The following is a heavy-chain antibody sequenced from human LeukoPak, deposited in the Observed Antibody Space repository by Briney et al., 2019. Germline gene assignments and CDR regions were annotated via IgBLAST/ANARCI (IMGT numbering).Heavy chain of an antibody. J-gene: IGHJ4*02. Sequence: GASVKVSCKVSGYTLTELSMHWVRQAPGKGLEWMGGFDPEDGETIYAQKFQGRVTMTEDTSTDIAYMELSSLRSEDTAVYYCATVPTYYYGSGPHFDYWGQGTLVTVSS. D-gene: IGHD3-10*01. CDR2: FDPEDGET. CDR3: ATVPTYYYGSGPHFDY. CDR1: GYTLTELS. V-gene: IGHV1-24*01.